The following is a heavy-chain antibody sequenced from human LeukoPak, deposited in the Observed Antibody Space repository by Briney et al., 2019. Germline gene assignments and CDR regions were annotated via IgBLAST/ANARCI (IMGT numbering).Heavy chain of an antibody. CDR3: ATCRRDGCNAVGYYFDY. CDR1: GFTFISYA. CDR2: TSGSGSST. V-gene: IGHV3-23*01. D-gene: IGHD5-24*01. Sequence: GGSLRLSCAASGFTFISYAMSWVHQAPGQGLKWVSATSGSGSSTYYADSEKGLFTISRDNSKNTLYLQMNSLRAEDTVVYCCATCRRDGCNAVGYYFDYWGQGTLVTVSS. J-gene: IGHJ4*02.